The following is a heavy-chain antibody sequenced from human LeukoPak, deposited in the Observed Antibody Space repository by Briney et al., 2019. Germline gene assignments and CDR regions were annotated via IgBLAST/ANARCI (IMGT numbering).Heavy chain of an antibody. Sequence: PSETLSLTCTVSGGSISSSTYYWGWIRQPPGKGLEWIGSIYYSGSTYYNPSLKSRVTISVDTSKNQFSLKVNSVTAADTAVYYCARGSGSGIDWFDPWGQGTLVTVSS. V-gene: IGHV4-39*01. CDR3: ARGSGSGIDWFDP. J-gene: IGHJ5*02. CDR2: IYYSGST. CDR1: GGSISSSTYY. D-gene: IGHD3-10*01.